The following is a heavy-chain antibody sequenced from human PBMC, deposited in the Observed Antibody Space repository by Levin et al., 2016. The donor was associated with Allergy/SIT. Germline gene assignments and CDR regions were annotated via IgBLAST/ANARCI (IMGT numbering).Heavy chain of an antibody. CDR2: INPNSGGT. V-gene: IGHV1-2*02. Sequence: ASVKVSCKASGYTFTGYYMHWVRQAPGQGLEWMGWINPNSGGTNYAQKFQGRVTMTRDTSISTAYMELSRLRSDDTAVYYCARDLVYWNPSGVSGMDVWGQGTTVTVSS. D-gene: IGHD1-1*01. CDR3: ARDLVYWNPSGVSGMDV. J-gene: IGHJ6*02. CDR1: GYTFTGYY.